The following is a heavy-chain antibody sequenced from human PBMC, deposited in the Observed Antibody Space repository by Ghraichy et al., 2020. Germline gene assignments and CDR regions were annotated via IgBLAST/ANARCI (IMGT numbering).Heavy chain of an antibody. D-gene: IGHD2-2*01. CDR1: GYTFTGYY. CDR2: INPNSGGT. Sequence: ASVKVSCKASGYTFTGYYMHWVRQAPGQGLEWMGWINPNSGGTNYAQKFQGRVTMTRDTSISTAYMELSRLRSDDTAVYYCARAGREYQLVPQFDPWGQGTLVTVSS. V-gene: IGHV1-2*02. CDR3: ARAGREYQLVPQFDP. J-gene: IGHJ5*02.